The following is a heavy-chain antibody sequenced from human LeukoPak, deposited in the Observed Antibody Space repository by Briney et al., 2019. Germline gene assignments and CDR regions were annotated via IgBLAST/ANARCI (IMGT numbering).Heavy chain of an antibody. CDR2: INHSGST. V-gene: IGHV4-34*01. CDR1: GGSFSGYY. CDR3: ATDSQRSAFDI. J-gene: IGHJ3*02. D-gene: IGHD4-17*01. Sequence: SETLSLTCAVYGGSFSGYYWSWIRQPPGKGLEWIGEINHSGSTNYNPSLKSRVTISVDTSKNQFSLKLSSVDAADTAVYYCATDSQRSAFDIWGQGTMVTVFS.